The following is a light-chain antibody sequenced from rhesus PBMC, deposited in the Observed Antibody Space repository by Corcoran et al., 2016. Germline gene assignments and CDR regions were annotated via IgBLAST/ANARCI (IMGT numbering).Light chain of an antibody. Sequence: DIQMTQSPSSLSASVGDRVTITCRASQGISIYLNLYQQKPGKAPKRLIYAASSLESGVPSRFSGSGSGTDFTLTISSLKPEDFATYYCLKYSSNPLTFGEGTKVEIK. CDR1: QGISIY. CDR3: LKYSSNPLT. V-gene: IGKV1-43*01. J-gene: IGKJ4*01. CDR2: AAS.